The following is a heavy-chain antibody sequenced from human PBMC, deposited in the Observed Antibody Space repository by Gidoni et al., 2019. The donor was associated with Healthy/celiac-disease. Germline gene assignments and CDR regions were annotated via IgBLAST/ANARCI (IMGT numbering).Heavy chain of an antibody. CDR1: RGTFRNYA. Sequence: QVQLVQSGAEVKKPGSSVKVSCRASRGTFRNYAISWVRQASGQGLEWMGGIIPIFGTANYEQKFQGRVTITADESTSTAYMELRSLRSEDTGVYYCARAGEMATTGPNAFDIWGQGTMVTVSS. V-gene: IGHV1-69*01. J-gene: IGHJ3*02. D-gene: IGHD1-1*01. CDR3: ARAGEMATTGPNAFDI. CDR2: IIPIFGTA.